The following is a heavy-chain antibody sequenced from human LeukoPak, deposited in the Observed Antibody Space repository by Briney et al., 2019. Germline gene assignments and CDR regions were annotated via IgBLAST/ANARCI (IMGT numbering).Heavy chain of an antibody. Sequence: GASVKVSCKASGYTFTGYYMHWVRQAPGQGLEWMGWINPNSGGTNYAQKFQGRVTMTRDTSISTAYMELSRLRSDDTAVYYCAREGIAAAGTRFDPWGQGTLVTVSS. D-gene: IGHD6-13*01. J-gene: IGHJ5*02. V-gene: IGHV1-2*02. CDR1: GYTFTGYY. CDR2: INPNSGGT. CDR3: AREGIAAAGTRFDP.